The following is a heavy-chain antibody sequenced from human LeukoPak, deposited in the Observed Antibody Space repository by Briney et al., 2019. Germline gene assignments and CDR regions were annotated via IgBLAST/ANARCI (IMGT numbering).Heavy chain of an antibody. J-gene: IGHJ4*02. CDR2: ITTGGPNT. CDR1: GFTFSSYT. V-gene: IGHV3-23*01. CDR3: AKDNSSSWYWDFDY. D-gene: IGHD6-13*01. Sequence: PGGSLRLSCTASGFTFSSYTMSWVRQAPGKGLRWVSTITTGGPNTYYADSVKGRFTISRDNSKNTLYLQMNSLRAEDTAVYYCAKDNSSSWYWDFDYWGQGTLVTVSS.